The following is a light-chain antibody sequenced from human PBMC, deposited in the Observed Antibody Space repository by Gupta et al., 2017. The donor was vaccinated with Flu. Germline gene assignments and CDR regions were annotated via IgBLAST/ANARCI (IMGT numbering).Light chain of an antibody. V-gene: IGKV4-1*01. Sequence: DIVMTQSPDSLAVSLGERATINCKSSQSVLYSSNNKNYLAWYQQKPGQPPKLLIYWASTRESGVPDRFSGSGSGTDFTLTISSRQAEDVAVYYCQQNDSNPMYTFGQGTKLEIK. CDR1: QSVLYSSNNKNY. CDR2: WAS. J-gene: IGKJ2*01. CDR3: QQNDSNPMYT.